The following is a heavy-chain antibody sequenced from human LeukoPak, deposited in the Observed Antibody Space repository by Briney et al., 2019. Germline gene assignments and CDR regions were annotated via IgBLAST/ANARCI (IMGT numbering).Heavy chain of an antibody. CDR2: MNPNSGNT. D-gene: IGHD3-10*01. Sequence: ASVKVSCKASGYTFTSYDINWVRQATGQGLEWMGWMNPNSGNTGYAQKFQGRVTITRNTSISTAYMELSSLRSEDTAVYYCARGRRSYYNHYHKVNWFDPWGQGTLVTVSS. V-gene: IGHV1-8*03. CDR3: ARGRRSYYNHYHKVNWFDP. J-gene: IGHJ5*02. CDR1: GYTFTSYD.